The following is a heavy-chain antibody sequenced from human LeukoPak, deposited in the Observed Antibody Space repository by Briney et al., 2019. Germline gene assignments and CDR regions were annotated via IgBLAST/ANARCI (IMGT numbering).Heavy chain of an antibody. CDR1: GYTFAGYF. CDR2: INPNSGGT. J-gene: IGHJ5*02. V-gene: IGHV1-2*02. Sequence: ASVKVSCKTSGYTFAGYFVHWVRQAPGQGLEWMGWINPNSGGTNYTQNFQGRVTMTRDTSISTTYMELSRLRSDDTAVYYCARGSMVRGVSLGFDPWGQGTLVTVSS. D-gene: IGHD3-10*01. CDR3: ARGSMVRGVSLGFDP.